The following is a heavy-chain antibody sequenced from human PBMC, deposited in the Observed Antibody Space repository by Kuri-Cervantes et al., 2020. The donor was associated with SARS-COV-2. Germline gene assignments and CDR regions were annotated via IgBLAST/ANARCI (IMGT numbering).Heavy chain of an antibody. CDR1: GGTFSSYA. CDR2: ISAYNGNT. Sequence: SVKVSCKASGGTFSSYAISWVRQAPGQGLEWMGWISAYNGNTNYAQKFQGRVTITADKSTSTAYMELSSLRSEDTAVYYCAGPYGSGSLYDAFDIWGQGTMVTVSS. CDR3: AGPYGSGSLYDAFDI. J-gene: IGHJ3*02. V-gene: IGHV1-69*10. D-gene: IGHD3-10*01.